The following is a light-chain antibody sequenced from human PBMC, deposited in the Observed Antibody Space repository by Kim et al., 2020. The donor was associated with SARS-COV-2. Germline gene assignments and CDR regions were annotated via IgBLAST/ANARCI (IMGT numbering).Light chain of an antibody. J-gene: IGLJ2*01. Sequence: GQEVPISCSGSDSNIVGHTVNWYQQLPGTAPKSLIYINNQRPSGVPDRFSGSKSSTSASLAINGLQSEDEADYYCATWDDSLNVVVLGGGTQLTVL. CDR3: ATWDDSLNVVV. V-gene: IGLV1-44*01. CDR2: INN. CDR1: DSNIVGHT.